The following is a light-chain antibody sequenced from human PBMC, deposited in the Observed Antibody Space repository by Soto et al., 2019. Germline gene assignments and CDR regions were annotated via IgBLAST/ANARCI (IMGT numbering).Light chain of an antibody. CDR3: QQRSAWLT. CDR1: QRVGDY. V-gene: IGKV3-11*01. Sequence: EIVLTQSPATLSLSPGERATLSCRASQRVGDYLAWYQQRPGQAPRLLIYYASHRATGIPARFSGTGSGTDFPLTISSLEPEDFAVYYCQQRSAWLTFGGGTKVEI. J-gene: IGKJ4*01. CDR2: YAS.